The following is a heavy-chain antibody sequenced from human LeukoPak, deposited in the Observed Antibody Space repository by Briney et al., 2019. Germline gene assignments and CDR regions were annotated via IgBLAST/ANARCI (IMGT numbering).Heavy chain of an antibody. D-gene: IGHD6-6*01. J-gene: IGHJ4*02. V-gene: IGHV3-7*01. CDR2: IKQDGSEK. CDR1: GFSFSGYW. CDR3: ARTLIEYSVSSCYFDY. Sequence: PGGSLRLSCVASGFSFSGYWMSWVRQAPGKGLEWVANIKQDGSEKNYVVSVKGRFTVSRDNAENSLYLQMNSLRDGDTAVYYCARTLIEYSVSSCYFDYWGQGTLVTVSS.